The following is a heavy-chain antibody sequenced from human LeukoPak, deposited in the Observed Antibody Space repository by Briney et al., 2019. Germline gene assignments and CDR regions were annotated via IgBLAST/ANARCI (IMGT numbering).Heavy chain of an antibody. Sequence: GGSLRLSCAASGFTFSSYAMTWVRQAPGKGLEWASAISGSGANTYYADSVKGRFTISRDNSKNTLYLQMNSLRAEDTAVYYCAKGVLYSSSWYNALDYWGQGTLVTVSS. V-gene: IGHV3-23*01. CDR2: ISGSGANT. CDR1: GFTFSSYA. J-gene: IGHJ4*02. CDR3: AKGVLYSSSWYNALDY. D-gene: IGHD6-13*01.